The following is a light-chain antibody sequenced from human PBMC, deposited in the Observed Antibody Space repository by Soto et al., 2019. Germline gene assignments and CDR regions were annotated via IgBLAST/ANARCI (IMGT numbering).Light chain of an antibody. V-gene: IGLV2-14*03. J-gene: IGLJ1*01. CDR3: GSYTTSSNYV. CDR1: SSDVGAYNF. Sequence: QSALTQPASVSGSPGLSITISCTGTSSDVGAYNFVSWYQQHPDKAPKLMIFDVSNRPSGVSNRFSGSKSGNTASLTISGLQSEDEAEYYCGSYTTSSNYVFGTGTMVTVL. CDR2: DVS.